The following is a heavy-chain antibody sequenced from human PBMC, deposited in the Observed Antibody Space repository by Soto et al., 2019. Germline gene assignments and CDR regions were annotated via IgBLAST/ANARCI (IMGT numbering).Heavy chain of an antibody. D-gene: IGHD1-26*01. Sequence: GGSLRLSCAASGFTFSNAWMNWVRQAPGKGLEWVGRIKSKTDGGTTDYAAPVKGRFTISRDDSKNTLYLQMNSLKTEDTAVYYCTATLSYGGPYDAFDIWGQGTMVTVSS. CDR1: GFTFSNAW. V-gene: IGHV3-15*07. CDR3: TATLSYGGPYDAFDI. CDR2: IKSKTDGGTT. J-gene: IGHJ3*02.